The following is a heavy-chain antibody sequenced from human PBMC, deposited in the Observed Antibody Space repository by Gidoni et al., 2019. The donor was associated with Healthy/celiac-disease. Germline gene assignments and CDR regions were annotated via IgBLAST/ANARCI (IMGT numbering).Heavy chain of an antibody. D-gene: IGHD3-3*01. J-gene: IGHJ4*02. Sequence: QVQLQQWGAGLLKPSETLSLTCAVYGGSFSGYYWSWIRQPPGKGLEWIGEINHSGSTNYNPSLKSRVTISVDTSKNQFSLKLSSVTAADTAVYYCARGHFTYYDFRFDYWGQGTLVTVSS. CDR3: ARGHFTYYDFRFDY. CDR1: GGSFSGYY. CDR2: INHSGST. V-gene: IGHV4-34*01.